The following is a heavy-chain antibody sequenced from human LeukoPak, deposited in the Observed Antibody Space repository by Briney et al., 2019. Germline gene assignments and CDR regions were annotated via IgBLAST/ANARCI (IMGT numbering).Heavy chain of an antibody. CDR1: GGSISSYY. D-gene: IGHD2-2*01. CDR2: IYYSGST. J-gene: IGHJ6*04. V-gene: IGHV4-59*01. CDR3: AREYCSSTSCHEVDV. Sequence: PSETLSLTXTVSGGSISSYYWSWIRQPPGKGLEWIGYIYYSGSTNYNPSLKSRFTISVDTSKNQFSLKLSSVTAADTAVYYCAREYCSSTSCHEVDVWGKGTTVTVSS.